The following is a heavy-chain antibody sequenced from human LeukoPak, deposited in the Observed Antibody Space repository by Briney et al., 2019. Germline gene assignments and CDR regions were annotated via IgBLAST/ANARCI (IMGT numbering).Heavy chain of an antibody. CDR2: IYTSEST. CDR3: ARDRGLRAHNWFDP. V-gene: IGHV4-4*07. D-gene: IGHD2-21*02. J-gene: IGHJ5*02. CDR1: GGSISSYY. Sequence: SDTLSVTCTVSGGSISSYYWSWLRQAAGKGLEWIGRIYTSESTNYNPSLKSRVTMSLDTSKNQFSLKLSSVTAADTAVYYCARDRGLRAHNWFDPWGQGTLVTVSS.